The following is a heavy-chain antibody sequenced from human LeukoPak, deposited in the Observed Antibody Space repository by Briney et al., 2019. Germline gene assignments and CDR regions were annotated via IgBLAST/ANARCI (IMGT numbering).Heavy chain of an antibody. Sequence: GGSLRLSCAASGVSVSSNYLSWVRQAPGGGLEWVSVIYSGGSTYYADSVKGRFTISRDNSKHTLYLQMNSLRAEDTARYYCASSRPWGQGTMVTVSS. CDR1: GVSVSSNY. J-gene: IGHJ3*01. CDR3: ASSRP. V-gene: IGHV3-53*01. CDR2: IYSGGST.